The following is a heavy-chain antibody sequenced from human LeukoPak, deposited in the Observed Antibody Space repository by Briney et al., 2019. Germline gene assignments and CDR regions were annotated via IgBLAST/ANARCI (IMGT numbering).Heavy chain of an antibody. J-gene: IGHJ3*02. Sequence: PSQTLSLTCTVSGGSISSGSYYWSWIRQPAGKGLEWIGRIYTSGSTNYNPSLKSRVTISVDTSKNQFFLKLSSVTAADTAVYYCARSAPYDYVWGSYRYDAFDIWGQGTMVTVSS. CDR1: GGSISSGSYY. CDR2: IYTSGST. D-gene: IGHD3-16*02. CDR3: ARSAPYDYVWGSYRYDAFDI. V-gene: IGHV4-61*02.